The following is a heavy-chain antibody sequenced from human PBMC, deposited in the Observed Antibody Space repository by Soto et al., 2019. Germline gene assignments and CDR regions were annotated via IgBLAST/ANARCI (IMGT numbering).Heavy chain of an antibody. D-gene: IGHD4-17*01. Sequence: QVQLVQSGAEVKKPGASVKVSCKASGYTFSSYGISWVRQAPGQGLEWMGWISTYNGNTNYAQKLQGSVAMTTYTNTSTAYTELRSLGSDDTAMYYCARDRTTTSRWFDPWGQGTLVTVSS. V-gene: IGHV1-18*01. CDR2: ISTYNGNT. CDR3: ARDRTTTSRWFDP. J-gene: IGHJ5*02. CDR1: GYTFSSYG.